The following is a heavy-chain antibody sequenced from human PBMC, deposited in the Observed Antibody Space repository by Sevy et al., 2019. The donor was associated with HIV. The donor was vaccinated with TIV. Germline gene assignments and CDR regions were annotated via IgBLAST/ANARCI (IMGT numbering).Heavy chain of an antibody. D-gene: IGHD2-21*02. V-gene: IGHV3-33*08. Sequence: GESLKISCAASGFTFSSYVMHGVRQAPGKGLEWVALIWYDGTIKYYADSVKGRFTISRDNSKDTLFLQMNSLTPEDTAVYYCARGGGYCGGDCYSIDYWGQGALVTVSS. CDR2: IWYDGTIK. CDR3: ARGGGYCGGDCYSIDY. J-gene: IGHJ4*02. CDR1: GFTFSSYV.